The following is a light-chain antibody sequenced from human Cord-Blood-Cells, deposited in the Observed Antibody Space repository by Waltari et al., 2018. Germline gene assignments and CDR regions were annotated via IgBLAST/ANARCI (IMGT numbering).Light chain of an antibody. Sequence: DIQMTQSPSSLSASVGDRVTITCQASQYISNYLNWYQQKPGKAPKLLIYDASNLETGVPSRFSGSGSGTDFTFTISSLQPEDIATYYCQQYDNLPPAAFSFGGGTKVEIK. J-gene: IGKJ4*01. CDR1: QYISNY. CDR2: DAS. CDR3: QQYDNLPPAAFS. V-gene: IGKV1-33*01.